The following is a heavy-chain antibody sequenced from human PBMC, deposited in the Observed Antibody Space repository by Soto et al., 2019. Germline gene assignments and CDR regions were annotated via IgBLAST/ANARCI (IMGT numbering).Heavy chain of an antibody. Sequence: GASVKVSCKASGYTFTGYYMHWVRQAPGQRLEWMGWINPNSGGTNYAQKFQGWVTMTRDTSISTAYMELSRLRSDDTAVYYCARATRGYYDSSGPGAFDIWGQGTMVTVSS. CDR1: GYTFTGYY. D-gene: IGHD3-22*01. CDR2: INPNSGGT. V-gene: IGHV1-2*04. CDR3: ARATRGYYDSSGPGAFDI. J-gene: IGHJ3*02.